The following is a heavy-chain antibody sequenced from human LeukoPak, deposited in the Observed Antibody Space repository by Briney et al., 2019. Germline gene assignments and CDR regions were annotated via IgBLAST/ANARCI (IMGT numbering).Heavy chain of an antibody. V-gene: IGHV3-66*01. CDR3: ARYDYGRSGFDY. CDR2: IYSGGTT. D-gene: IGHD5-12*01. CDR1: GFTVSTNY. J-gene: IGHJ4*02. Sequence: GGSLRLSCAASGFTVSTNYMTWVRQAPGKGLEGVSVIYSGGTTYYADSVKGRFRISRDNSKNTLYLQMNSLRAEDTAVYYCARYDYGRSGFDYWGQGTLVTVCS.